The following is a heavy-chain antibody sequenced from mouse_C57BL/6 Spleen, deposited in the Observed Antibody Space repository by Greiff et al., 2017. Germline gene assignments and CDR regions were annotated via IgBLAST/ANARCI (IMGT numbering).Heavy chain of an antibody. D-gene: IGHD4-1*01. CDR1: GYTFTSYW. V-gene: IGHV1-5*01. CDR3: TRWGTGTEGVFDY. CDR2: IYPGNSDT. J-gene: IGHJ2*01. Sequence: EVQLQQSGTVLARPGASVKMSCKTSGYTFTSYWMRWVKQRPGQGLEWIGAIYPGNSDTSYNQKFKGKAKLTAVTSASTAYMELSSLTNEDSAVYYCTRWGTGTEGVFDYWGQGTTLTVSS.